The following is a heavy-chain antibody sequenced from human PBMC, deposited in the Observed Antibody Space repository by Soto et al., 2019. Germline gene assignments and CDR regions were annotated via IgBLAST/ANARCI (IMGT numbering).Heavy chain of an antibody. CDR1: GGSISSSSYY. V-gene: IGHV4-39*01. Sequence: QLQLQESGPGLVKPSETLSLTCTVSGGSISSSSYYWDWIRQPPGKGLEWIGSFYYSGSTYYNPXLKGRVTISVXXSXNXXSLKLSSVTAADTAVYYCARQVVDGTLAGAGSFDYWGQGTLVTVSS. D-gene: IGHD3-10*01. CDR2: FYYSGST. J-gene: IGHJ4*02. CDR3: ARQVVDGTLAGAGSFDY.